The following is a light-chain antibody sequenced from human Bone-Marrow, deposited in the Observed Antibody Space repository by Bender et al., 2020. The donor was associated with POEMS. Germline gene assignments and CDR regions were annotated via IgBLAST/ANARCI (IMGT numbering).Light chain of an antibody. J-gene: IGLJ2*01. V-gene: IGLV2-14*03. CDR2: DVS. CDR1: SSDVGGYKS. Sequence: QSALSQPASVSGSPGQSITISCTGSSSDVGGYKSVSWYRHHPGRAPQLIIYDVSDPPSGVSHRFSGSRSGNTLFLPISGLQAEDGADYYCASYSATTSLVFGGGTMVPVL. CDR3: ASYSATTSLV.